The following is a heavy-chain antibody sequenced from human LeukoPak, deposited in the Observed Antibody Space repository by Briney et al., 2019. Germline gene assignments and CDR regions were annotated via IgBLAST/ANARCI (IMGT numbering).Heavy chain of an antibody. J-gene: IGHJ6*02. V-gene: IGHV3-49*04. CDR2: IRSKAYGGTT. CDR3: TRDLVEYGMDV. Sequence: GGSLRLSCTASGLTFGDYAMSWVRQAPGKGLEWVGFIRSKAYGGTTDYAASVKGRFTISRDDSKSIAYLQMNSLKAEDTAVYYCTRDLVEYGMDVWGQGTTVTVSS. CDR1: GLTFGDYA.